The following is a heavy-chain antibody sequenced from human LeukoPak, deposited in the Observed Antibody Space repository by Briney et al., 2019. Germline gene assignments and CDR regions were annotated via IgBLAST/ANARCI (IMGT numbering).Heavy chain of an antibody. J-gene: IGHJ6*02. CDR1: GGSISSGGYY. CDR3: AREGPRDYYYYGMDV. V-gene: IGHV4-31*03. Sequence: SSQTLSLTCTVSGGSISSGGYYWSWIRQHPGKGLEWIGYIYYCGSTYYNPSLKSRVTISVDTSKNQFSLKLSSVTAADTAVYYCAREGPRDYYYYGMDVWGQGTTVTVSS. CDR2: IYYCGST.